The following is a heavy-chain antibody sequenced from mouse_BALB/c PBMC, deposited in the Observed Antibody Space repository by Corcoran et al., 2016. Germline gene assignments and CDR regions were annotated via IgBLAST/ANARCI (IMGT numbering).Heavy chain of an antibody. Sequence: QVPLKESGPGKLQPSQTLSLTCSFSGFSLSTSGMGVGWIRQPSGKGLEWLAHLWWDDVKRSNPALQSRLTLAKDTSSSQVFLKSASVDTADTATDYCARIRDSRFAYGGQGTLVTVSA. CDR2: LWWDDVK. CDR1: GFSLSTSGMG. V-gene: IGHV8-8*01. CDR3: ARIRDSRFAY. J-gene: IGHJ3*01. D-gene: IGHD3-3*01.